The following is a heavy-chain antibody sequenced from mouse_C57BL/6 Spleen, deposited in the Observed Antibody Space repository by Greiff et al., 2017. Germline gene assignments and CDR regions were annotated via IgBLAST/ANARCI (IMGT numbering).Heavy chain of an antibody. J-gene: IGHJ2*01. D-gene: IGHD1-1*01. Sequence: QVQLQQSDAELVKPGASVKISCKVSGYTFTDHTIHWMKQRPGQGLEWIGYIYPRDGSTKYNEKFKGKATLTAEKSSSTAYMQRNSLTSEDSAVYFCARSRVEDDYFDYWGQGTTLTVSS. V-gene: IGHV1-78*01. CDR3: ARSRVEDDYFDY. CDR2: IYPRDGST. CDR1: GYTFTDHT.